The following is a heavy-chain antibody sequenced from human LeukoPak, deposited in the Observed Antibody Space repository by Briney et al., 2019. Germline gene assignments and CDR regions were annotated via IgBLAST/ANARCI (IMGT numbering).Heavy chain of an antibody. CDR3: TRPARADAFDI. Sequence: GGSLRLSCAASGFTFSSYAMHWVRQAPGKGLEWVAVISYDGSNKYYADSVKGRFTISRDNSKNTLYLQMNSLRAEDTAVYYCTRPARADAFDIWGQGTMVTVSS. CDR1: GFTFSSYA. CDR2: ISYDGSNK. J-gene: IGHJ3*02. V-gene: IGHV3-30*04.